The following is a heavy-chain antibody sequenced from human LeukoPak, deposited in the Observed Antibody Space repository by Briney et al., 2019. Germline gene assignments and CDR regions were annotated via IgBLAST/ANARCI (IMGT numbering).Heavy chain of an antibody. V-gene: IGHV3-33*01. CDR1: GFTFSSYG. D-gene: IGHD3-22*01. CDR3: ARGLYYYDSSGYPGDY. Sequence: GGSLRLSCAASGFTFSSYGMHWVRQAPGKGLEWVAVIWYDGSNKYCADSVKGRFAISRDNSKHTLYLQMNSLRAEHTAVYYCARGLYYYDSSGYPGDYWGQGTLVTVSS. CDR2: IWYDGSNK. J-gene: IGHJ4*02.